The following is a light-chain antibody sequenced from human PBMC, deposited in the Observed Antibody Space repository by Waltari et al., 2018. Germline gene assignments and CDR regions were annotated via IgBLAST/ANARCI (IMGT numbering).Light chain of an antibody. Sequence: DIQMTQSPSSLSASVGDRVTITCQASQGISNNVAWYQQKPGKVPHLLIYQASTLQSGVPSRFSGSGYGKDLTIKIKRMKTEDFETYYCQSGYGKPLTFGGGTKVEIK. CDR1: QGISNN. CDR2: QAS. V-gene: IGKV1-39*02. CDR3: QSGYGKPLT. J-gene: IGKJ4*01.